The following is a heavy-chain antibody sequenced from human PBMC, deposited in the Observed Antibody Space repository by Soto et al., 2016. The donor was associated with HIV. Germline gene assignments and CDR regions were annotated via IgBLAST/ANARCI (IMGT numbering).Heavy chain of an antibody. CDR1: GFTFSNAW. J-gene: IGHJ5*02. CDR2: IKSKTDDGTT. Sequence: EVQLVESGGDLVKPGGSLRLSCAASGFTFSNAWMSWVRQPPGKGLEWVGLIKSKTDDGTTDYAAPVKGRFTISRDDYKKXAVFANEQPENRGHSHVLCTSHLHPTWGQGTLVTVSS. V-gene: IGHV3-15*01. CDR3: TSHLHPT.